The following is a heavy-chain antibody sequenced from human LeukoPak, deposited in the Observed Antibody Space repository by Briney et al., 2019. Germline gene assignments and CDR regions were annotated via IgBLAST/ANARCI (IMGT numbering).Heavy chain of an antibody. J-gene: IGHJ2*01. V-gene: IGHV3-9*01. CDR2: ISWNSGSI. Sequence: GGSLRLSCAASGFTFDDYAMHWVRQAPGKGLEWVSGISWNSGSIGYADSVKGRFTISRDNAKNSLYLQMNSLRAEDTAVYYCARGWGSYLLDWYFDLWGRGTLVTVSS. CDR1: GFTFDDYA. D-gene: IGHD1-26*01. CDR3: ARGWGSYLLDWYFDL.